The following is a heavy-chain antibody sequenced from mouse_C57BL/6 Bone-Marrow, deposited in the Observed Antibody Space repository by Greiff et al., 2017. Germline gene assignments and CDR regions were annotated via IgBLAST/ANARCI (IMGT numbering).Heavy chain of an antibody. V-gene: IGHV1-55*01. CDR1: GYTFTSYW. D-gene: IGHD2-2*01. J-gene: IGHJ3*01. CDR2: IYPGSGST. CDR3: VAGCAY. Sequence: QVQLQQPGAELVKPGASVKMSCKASGYTFTSYWITWVKQRPGQGLEWIGDIYPGSGSTNYHEKFKSKSTLTVDTSSSTADMQLSSLTSEDSAVYYGVAGCAYWGQGTLVTVSA.